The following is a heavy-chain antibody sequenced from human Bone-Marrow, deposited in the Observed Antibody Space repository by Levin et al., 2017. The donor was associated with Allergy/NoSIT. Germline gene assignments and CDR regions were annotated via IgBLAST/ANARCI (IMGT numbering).Heavy chain of an antibody. CDR3: ARSKMRCSGGSCYSGFDS. Sequence: GGSLRLSCAASGFTFYNYAIHWVRQAPGRGPEWVSGISGSGTTTDYADSVKGRFTISRDNSKNTVYMEMNSLRVDDTALYYCARSKMRCSGGSCYSGFDSWGQGTQVTVSS. V-gene: IGHV3-23*01. D-gene: IGHD2-15*01. J-gene: IGHJ4*02. CDR1: GFTFYNYA. CDR2: ISGSGTTT.